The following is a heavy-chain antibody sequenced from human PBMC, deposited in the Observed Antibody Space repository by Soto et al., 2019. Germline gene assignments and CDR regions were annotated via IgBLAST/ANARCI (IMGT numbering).Heavy chain of an antibody. CDR3: ARGGRYCSGGSCPRAHYYYYMDV. V-gene: IGHV1-69*13. J-gene: IGHJ6*03. CDR1: GGTFSSYA. Sequence: GASVKVSCKASGGTFSSYAISWVRQAPGQGLEWMGGIIPIFGTANYAQKFQGRVTMTADESTSTAYMELSRLRSDDTAVYYCARGGRYCSGGSCPRAHYYYYMDVWGKGTTVTVSS. D-gene: IGHD2-15*01. CDR2: IIPIFGTA.